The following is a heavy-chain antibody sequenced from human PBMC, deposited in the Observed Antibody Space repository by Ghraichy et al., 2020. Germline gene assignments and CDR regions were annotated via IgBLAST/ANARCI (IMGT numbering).Heavy chain of an antibody. J-gene: IGHJ6*02. CDR1: GFTFSNYA. Sequence: GKSLNISCAASGFTFSNYAMNWVRQAPGKGLEWVSGIIGDGGTTFHADSVRGRFTISRDNSKNTLYLQMNSLRVEDTAVYYCAKGYGMDVWGQGTTVTVSS. CDR2: IIGDGGTT. CDR3: AKGYGMDV. V-gene: IGHV3-23*01. D-gene: IGHD2-15*01.